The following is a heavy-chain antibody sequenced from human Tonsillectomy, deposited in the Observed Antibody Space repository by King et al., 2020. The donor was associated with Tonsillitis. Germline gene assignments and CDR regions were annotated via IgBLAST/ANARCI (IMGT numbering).Heavy chain of an antibody. V-gene: IGHV1-2*02. Sequence: GRKEEGEGKEGRGGRKKKRGEKNYAKKGQGRVTLTRETEISTAYMDLSRLTSDDTAVYYCARDRRLPIGWFDPWGQGTLVTVSS. D-gene: IGHD5-12*01. J-gene: IGHJ5*02. CDR2: RKKKRGEK. CDR3: ARDRRLPIGWFDP.